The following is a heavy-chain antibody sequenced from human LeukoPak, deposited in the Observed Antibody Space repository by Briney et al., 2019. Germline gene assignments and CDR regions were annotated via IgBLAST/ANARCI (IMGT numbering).Heavy chain of an antibody. CDR1: VYTFTSYG. V-gene: IGHV1-18*01. D-gene: IGHD2-15*01. CDR3: ARNTCSGGSCYSDY. J-gene: IGHJ4*02. Sequence: ASVKVSCKPSVYTFTSYGISWVRQAPGQGLEWMGWISAYNGNTNYAQKLQGRVTMTTDTSTSTAYMELRSLRSDDTAVYYCARNTCSGGSCYSDYWGQGTLVTVSS. CDR2: ISAYNGNT.